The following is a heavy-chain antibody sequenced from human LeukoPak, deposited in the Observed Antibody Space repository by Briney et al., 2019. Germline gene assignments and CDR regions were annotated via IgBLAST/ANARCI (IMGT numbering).Heavy chain of an antibody. J-gene: IGHJ4*02. Sequence: PSETLSLTCTVSGGSSRGYYWSWIRQPPGKGLEWIGCMYYSGGTNYNPSPQSRVTISVDTSKNQFSLNLSSVTAADTAVYYCARDPSATAGFFDSWGQGTLVTVSS. CDR3: ARDPSATAGFFDS. CDR2: MYYSGGT. V-gene: IGHV4-59*01. D-gene: IGHD6-13*01. CDR1: GGSSRGYY.